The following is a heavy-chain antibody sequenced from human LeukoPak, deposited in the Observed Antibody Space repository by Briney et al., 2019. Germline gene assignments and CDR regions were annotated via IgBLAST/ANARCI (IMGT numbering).Heavy chain of an antibody. CDR3: ARGSPDGSASRWLQH. J-gene: IGHJ1*01. D-gene: IGHD5-24*01. CDR1: GGSFSGYY. V-gene: IGHV4-34*01. CDR2: INHSGST. Sequence: PSEALSLTCAVYGGSFSGYYWNWIRQPPGKGLEWIGEINHSGSTNYNPSLKSRVTVSIDTSKNQFSLKLSSVTAADTAVYYCARGSPDGSASRWLQHWGQGTLVTVSS.